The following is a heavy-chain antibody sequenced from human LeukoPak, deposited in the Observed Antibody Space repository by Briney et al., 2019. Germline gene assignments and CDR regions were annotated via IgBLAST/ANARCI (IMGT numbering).Heavy chain of an antibody. CDR3: ARGAVANGRYYFDY. CDR2: IKTNTGNP. V-gene: IGHV7-4-1*02. CDR1: GYTFTTYV. Sequence: ASVKVSCKASGYTFTTYVMNWVRQAPGQGLEWMGWIKTNTGNPTYAQGFTGRFVFSLDTSVSTAYLQISSLKAEDTAIYYCARGAVANGRYYFDYWGQGTLVTVSS. D-gene: IGHD6-19*01. J-gene: IGHJ4*02.